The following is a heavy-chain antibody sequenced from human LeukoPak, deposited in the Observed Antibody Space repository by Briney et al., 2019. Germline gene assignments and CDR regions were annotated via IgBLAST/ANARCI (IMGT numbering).Heavy chain of an antibody. Sequence: ASVKVSCKASGYTFTSYGISWVRQAPGQGLEWMGWISAYNGNTNYAQKLQGRVTMTTDTSTSTAYLEPRSLRSDDTAVYYCARRFGVVSYIPYYYYYMDVWGKGTTVTVSS. V-gene: IGHV1-18*01. D-gene: IGHD3-3*01. CDR3: ARRFGVVSYIPYYYYYMDV. J-gene: IGHJ6*03. CDR1: GYTFTSYG. CDR2: ISAYNGNT.